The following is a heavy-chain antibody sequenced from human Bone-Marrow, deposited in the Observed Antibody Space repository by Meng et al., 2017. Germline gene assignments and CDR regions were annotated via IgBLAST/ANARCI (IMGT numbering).Heavy chain of an antibody. CDR2: IYYSGST. J-gene: IGHJ4*01. D-gene: IGHD4-23*01. Sequence: SETLSLTCTVSGGSISSSSYYWGWIRQPPGKGLEWIGSIYYSGSTYYNPSLKSRVTISVDTSKNQFSLKLSSLTAADTAVYYCAREGLVDFYGGHSGAFDYWGHG. V-gene: IGHV4-39*07. CDR1: GGSISSSSYY. CDR3: AREGLVDFYGGHSGAFDY.